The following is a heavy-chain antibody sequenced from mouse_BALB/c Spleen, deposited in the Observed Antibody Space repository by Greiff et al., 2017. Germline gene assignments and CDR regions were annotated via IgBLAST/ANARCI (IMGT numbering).Heavy chain of an antibody. V-gene: IGHV1-4*01. J-gene: IGHJ3*01. CDR3: ARGGSVSAWFAY. Sequence: QVQLQQSGAELARPGASVKMSCKASGYTFTSYTMHWVKQRPGQGLEWIGYINPSSGYTNYNQKFKDKATLTADKSSSTAYMQLSSLTSEDSAVYYCARGGSVSAWFAYWGQGTLVTVSA. CDR2: INPSSGYT. CDR1: GYTFTSYT. D-gene: IGHD1-1*01.